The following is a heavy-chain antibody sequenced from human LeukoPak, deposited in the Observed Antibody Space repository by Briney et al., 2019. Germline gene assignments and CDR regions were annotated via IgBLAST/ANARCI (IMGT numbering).Heavy chain of an antibody. CDR1: GGSFSGYY. V-gene: IGHV4-34*01. CDR3: ARGGGRHSFDP. J-gene: IGHJ5*02. Sequence: SETLSLTCAVYGGSFSGYYWSWIRQPPGKGLEWIGEINHSGSTNYNPSLKSRVTISVDTSKDQFSLKLSSVTAADTAVYYCARGGGRHSFDPWGQETLVTVSS. CDR2: INHSGST. D-gene: IGHD3-10*01.